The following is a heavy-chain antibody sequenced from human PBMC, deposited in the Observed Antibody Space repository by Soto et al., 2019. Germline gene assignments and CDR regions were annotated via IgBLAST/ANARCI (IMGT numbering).Heavy chain of an antibody. D-gene: IGHD4-17*01. CDR3: AKGRAPMTTVTTSDY. CDR1: GFTFSSYG. V-gene: IGHV3-30*18. J-gene: IGHJ4*02. CDR2: ISYDGSNK. Sequence: LRLSCAASGFTFSSYGMHWVRQAPGKGLEWVAVISYDGSNKYYADSVKGRFTISRDNSKNTLYLQMNSLRAEDTAVYYCAKGRAPMTTVTTSDYWGQGTLVTISS.